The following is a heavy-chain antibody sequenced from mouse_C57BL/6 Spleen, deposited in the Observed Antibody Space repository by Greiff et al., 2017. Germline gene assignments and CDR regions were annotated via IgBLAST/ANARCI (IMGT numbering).Heavy chain of an antibody. CDR2: INPSSGYT. Sequence: SGAELARPGASVKMSCKASGYTFTSYTMHWVKQRPGQGLEWIGYINPSSGYTKYNQKFKDKATLTADKSSSTAYMQLSSLTSEDSAVYYCARPSNYAAWFAYWGQGTLVTVSA. D-gene: IGHD2-5*01. CDR3: ARPSNYAAWFAY. CDR1: GYTFTSYT. J-gene: IGHJ3*01. V-gene: IGHV1-4*01.